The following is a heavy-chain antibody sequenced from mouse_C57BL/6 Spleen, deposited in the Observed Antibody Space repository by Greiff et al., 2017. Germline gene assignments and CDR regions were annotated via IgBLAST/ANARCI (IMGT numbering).Heavy chain of an antibody. CDR2: ISGGGGNT. CDR3: ARRGYDYDAFAY. CDR1: GFTFSSYT. D-gene: IGHD2-4*01. J-gene: IGHJ3*01. V-gene: IGHV5-9*01. Sequence: EVNVVESGGGLVKPGGSLKLSCAASGFTFSSYTMSWVRQTPEKRLEWVATISGGGGNTYYPDSVKGRFTISRDNAKNTLYLQMSSLRSEDTALYYCARRGYDYDAFAYWGQATLVTVSA.